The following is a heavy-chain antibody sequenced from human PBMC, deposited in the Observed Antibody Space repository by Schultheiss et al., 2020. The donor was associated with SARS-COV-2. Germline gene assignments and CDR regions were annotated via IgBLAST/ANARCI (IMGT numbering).Heavy chain of an antibody. Sequence: GGSLRLSCAASGFTFSSYAMHWVRQAPGKGLEWVAVISYDGSIKYYADSVKGRFTISRDNSKNTLYLQMNSLRAEDTAVYYCARTPGDYYYYYGMDVWGQGTMVTVSS. J-gene: IGHJ6*02. CDR3: ARTPGDYYYYYGMDV. CDR2: ISYDGSIK. CDR1: GFTFSSYA. V-gene: IGHV3-30*01. D-gene: IGHD3-10*01.